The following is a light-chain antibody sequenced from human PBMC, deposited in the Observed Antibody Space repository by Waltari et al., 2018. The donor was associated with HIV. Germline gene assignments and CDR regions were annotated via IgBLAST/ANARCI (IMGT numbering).Light chain of an antibody. J-gene: IGLJ2*01. CDR3: AAWDDSLNGVV. V-gene: IGLV1-44*01. CDR1: NSNIGSTT. CDR2: NNK. Sequence: QSVLTQPPSASGTPGQRVPISCSGSNSNIGSTTVNWYQQLPGMAPKLLFYNNKQRPSGVPDRISGSKSGTSASLAISGLQSEDEADYYCAAWDDSLNGVVFGGGTKLTVL.